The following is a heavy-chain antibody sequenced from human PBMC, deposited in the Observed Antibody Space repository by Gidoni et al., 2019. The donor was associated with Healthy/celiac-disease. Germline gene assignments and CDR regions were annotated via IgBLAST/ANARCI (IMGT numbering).Heavy chain of an antibody. V-gene: IGHV3-23*01. J-gene: IGHJ4*02. CDR1: GFTCSSYA. CDR3: ANKLSGYLTPIDY. D-gene: IGHD3-22*01. Sequence: EVQLLESGGGLVQPGGSLRLSCAASGFTCSSYAMSWVRQAPGKGLEWVSAISGSGGSTYYADSVKGRFTISRDNSKNTLYLQMNSLRAEDTAVYYCANKLSGYLTPIDYWGQGTLVTVSS. CDR2: ISGSGGST.